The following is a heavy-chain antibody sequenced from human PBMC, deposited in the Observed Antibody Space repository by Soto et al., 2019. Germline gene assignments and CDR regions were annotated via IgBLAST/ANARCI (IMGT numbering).Heavy chain of an antibody. CDR2: ISGSGGST. J-gene: IGHJ4*02. V-gene: IGHV3-23*01. Sequence: EVQLLESGGGLVQPGGSLRLSCAASGFTFSSYAMSWVRQAPGKGLEWVSAISGSGGSTYYADSVKGRFTISRDNSKNTLYLQMNRLRAEDTAVYYCAVRSADYGDYVSGNWGQGTLVTVSS. CDR3: AVRSADYGDYVSGN. D-gene: IGHD4-17*01. CDR1: GFTFSSYA.